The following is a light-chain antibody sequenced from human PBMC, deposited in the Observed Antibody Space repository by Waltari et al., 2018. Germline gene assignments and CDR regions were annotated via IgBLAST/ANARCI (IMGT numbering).Light chain of an antibody. CDR1: SSYVGGYNY. CDR3: SSYAGSNHLV. J-gene: IGLJ3*02. CDR2: EVN. Sequence: QSALTQPPSASGSPGQSVTLSCTGTSSYVGGYNYVSWYPHHPGKAPKLMVYEVNKRPSGVPDRFSGSKSGNTASLTVSGLQAEDESDYYCSSYAGSNHLVFGGGTKLTVL. V-gene: IGLV2-8*01.